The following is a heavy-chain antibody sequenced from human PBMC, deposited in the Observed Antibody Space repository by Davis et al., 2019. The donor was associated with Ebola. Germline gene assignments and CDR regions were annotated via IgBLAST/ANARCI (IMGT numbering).Heavy chain of an antibody. V-gene: IGHV3-7*01. CDR2: IRQDGSEK. CDR1: GFTFSSDW. D-gene: IGHD5-24*01. CDR3: AKFRDGYPYYGMDV. Sequence: PGGSLRLSCAASGFTFSSDWMSWVRQAPGKGLEWVANIRQDGSEKYYVDSVKGRFTILRDNAKKSLYLQMKSLRDEDTAVYYCAKFRDGYPYYGMDVWGKGTTLIVSS. J-gene: IGHJ6*04.